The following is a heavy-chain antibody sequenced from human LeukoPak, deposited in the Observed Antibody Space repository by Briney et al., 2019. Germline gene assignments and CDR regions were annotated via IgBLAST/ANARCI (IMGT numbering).Heavy chain of an antibody. Sequence: SETLSLTCTVSGGSISSYYWSWIRQPAGKGLEWIGRIYTSGSTNYNPSLKSRVTMSVDTSKNQFSLKLSSVTAADTAVYYCARDRTSYGSGSYYIYFDYWGQGTLVTVSS. D-gene: IGHD3-10*01. J-gene: IGHJ4*02. V-gene: IGHV4-4*07. CDR2: IYTSGST. CDR3: ARDRTSYGSGSYYIYFDY. CDR1: GGSISSYY.